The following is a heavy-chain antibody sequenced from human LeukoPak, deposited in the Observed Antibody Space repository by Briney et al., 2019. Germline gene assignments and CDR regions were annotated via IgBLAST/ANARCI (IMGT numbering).Heavy chain of an antibody. D-gene: IGHD4-23*01. CDR2: IKSKTDGGTT. J-gene: IGHJ4*02. CDR3: TTDTPDYGGNSDY. Sequence: PLGTLSLTCAVSGGSISSSNWWSWVRQPPGKGLEWVGRIKSKTDGGTTDYAAPVKGRFTISRDDSKNTLYLQMNSLKTEDTAVYYCTTDTPDYGGNSDYWGQGTLVTVSS. CDR1: GGSISSSNW. V-gene: IGHV3-15*01.